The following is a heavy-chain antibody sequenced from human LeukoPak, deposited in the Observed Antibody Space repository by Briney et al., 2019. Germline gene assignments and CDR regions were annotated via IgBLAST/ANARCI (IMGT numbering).Heavy chain of an antibody. CDR1: GLIVSSNY. J-gene: IGHJ3*02. CDR3: ARALNGFDI. CDR2: IYSGGSI. Sequence: GGSLRLSCAASGLIVSSNYMTWVRQAPGKGLEWVSVIYSGGSIYYADSVKGRFTISRDNSRNTLYLQMNSLRAEDTAVYYCARALNGFDIWGPGTLVTVSS. V-gene: IGHV3-53*01.